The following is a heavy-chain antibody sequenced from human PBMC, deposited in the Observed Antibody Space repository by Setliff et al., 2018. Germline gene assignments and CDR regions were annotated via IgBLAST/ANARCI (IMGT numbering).Heavy chain of an antibody. D-gene: IGHD3-10*01. CDR3: AREALQRAGLYFFDI. V-gene: IGHV1-69*13. CDR2: IIPIIGEP. Sequence: ASVKVSCKASGGTFNTYGLSWVRQAPGQGLEWMGGIIPIIGEPNYAQKFQGRVTITADESTSTAYMELRSLKSEDTAVYYCAREALQRAGLYFFDIWGQGMLVTVSS. J-gene: IGHJ4*02. CDR1: GGTFNTYG.